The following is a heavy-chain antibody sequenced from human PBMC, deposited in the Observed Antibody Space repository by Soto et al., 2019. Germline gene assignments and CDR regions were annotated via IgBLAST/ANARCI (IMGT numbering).Heavy chain of an antibody. D-gene: IGHD2-15*01. J-gene: IGHJ6*02. V-gene: IGHV1-18*01. Sequence: QVQLVQTGDRVKKPGASVKVSCKSSGYTFTSYGISWVGQAPGQELEWMGWMGTYNGNTDYGQKFQGRVTMTTETPTSTAYMELRSLRSDETAVYYCARVRAELGYCSGGSCLPYYYGMDVWGQGTTVTVSS. CDR2: MGTYNGNT. CDR1: GYTFTSYG. CDR3: ARVRAELGYCSGGSCLPYYYGMDV.